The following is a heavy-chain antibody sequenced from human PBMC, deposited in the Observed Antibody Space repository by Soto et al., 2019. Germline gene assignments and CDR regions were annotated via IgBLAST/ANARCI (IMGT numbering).Heavy chain of an antibody. CDR1: GFSLSTSGVG. D-gene: IGHD3-16*01. CDR2: IYWDADK. V-gene: IGHV2-5*02. CDR3: AHLTRWGEGAPFDI. Sequence: QITLKESGPTLVKPTQTLTLTCIFSGFSLSTSGVGVGWIRQPPGKALEWLAVIYWDADKRYSPSLKSRVTITRDTSKNPVVFTMTNMDPEDTGTFYCAHLTRWGEGAPFDIWGQGTKVTVSS. J-gene: IGHJ3*02.